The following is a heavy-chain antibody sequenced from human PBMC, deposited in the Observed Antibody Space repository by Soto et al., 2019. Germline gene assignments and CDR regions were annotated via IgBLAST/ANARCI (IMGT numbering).Heavy chain of an antibody. J-gene: IGHJ6*03. V-gene: IGHV1-8*01. CDR3: ASNYGDYVLGDYYYMDV. CDR2: MNPNSGNT. Sequence: GASVKVSCKASGYTFTSYDINWVRQATGQGLEWMGWMNPNSGNTGYAQKIQGRVTMTRNTSISTAYMELSSLRSEDTAVYYCASNYGDYVLGDYYYMDVWGKGTTVTVSS. D-gene: IGHD4-17*01. CDR1: GYTFTSYD.